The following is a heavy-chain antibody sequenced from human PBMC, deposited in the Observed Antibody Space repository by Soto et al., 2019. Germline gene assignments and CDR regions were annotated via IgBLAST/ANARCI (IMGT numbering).Heavy chain of an antibody. CDR2: INPKTGDT. D-gene: IGHD1-1*01. J-gene: IGHJ5*02. CDR1: GYTFTDFY. V-gene: IGHV1-2*02. CDR3: APGTNGTTGWYHP. Sequence: QEQLVQSGTEVKKPGASVTVSCKSSGYTFTDFYLHRLRQAPGQGLEWVGRINPKTGDTKSSQKFQGRVTMSRDTSVSTAYIDLTSLTSDYTAMYYCAPGTNGTTGWYHPWGQGTRVTVSS.